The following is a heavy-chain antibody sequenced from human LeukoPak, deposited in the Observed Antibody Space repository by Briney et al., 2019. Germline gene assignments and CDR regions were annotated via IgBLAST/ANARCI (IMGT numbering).Heavy chain of an antibody. V-gene: IGHV5-51*01. CDR1: GYSFTSYW. CDR3: ARREVDYYYGMDV. Sequence: GESLKISCKGSGYSFTSYWIGWVRQMPGKGLEWMGIIYPGDSDTRYSPSFQGQVTISADKSISTAYLQWSSLKASDTAMYYCARREVDYYYGMDVWGQGTTVTVCS. CDR2: IYPGDSDT. J-gene: IGHJ6*02.